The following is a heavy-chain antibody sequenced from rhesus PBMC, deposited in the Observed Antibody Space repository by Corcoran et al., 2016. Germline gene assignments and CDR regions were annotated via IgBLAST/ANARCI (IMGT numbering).Heavy chain of an antibody. CDR1: GASISNYW. J-gene: IGHJ6*01. CDR2: ISGNSGRT. CDR3: AIVSRSYRYYGLDS. Sequence: QVQLQESGPGLVKPSETLSLTCTVSGASISNYWWSWIRQPPGRGLEWIGEISGNSGRTNQPPALKSRLTISRDTSENQFSLKLSSVTAADTAVYYCAIVSRSYRYYGLDSWGQGVVVTVSS. V-gene: IGHV4-80*01. D-gene: IGHD6-43*01.